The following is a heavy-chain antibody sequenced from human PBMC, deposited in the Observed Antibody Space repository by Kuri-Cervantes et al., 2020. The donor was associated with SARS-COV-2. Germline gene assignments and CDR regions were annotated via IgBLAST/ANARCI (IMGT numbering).Heavy chain of an antibody. V-gene: IGHV3-73*01. CDR1: GFLFSASA. CDR3: TRQEWWFDY. CDR2: IRSKANSYAT. Sequence: GESLKISCEVSGFLFSASAIHWVRQGSGKGLEWVGRIRSKANSYATAYAASVKGRFTISRDDSKNTAYLQMNSLKTEDTAVYYCTRQEWWFDYWGQGTLVTVSS. D-gene: IGHD2-15*01. J-gene: IGHJ4*02.